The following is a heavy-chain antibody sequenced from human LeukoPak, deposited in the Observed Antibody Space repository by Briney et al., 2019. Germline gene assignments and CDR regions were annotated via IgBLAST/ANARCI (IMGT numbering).Heavy chain of an antibody. CDR2: ISGDGGST. CDR1: RFTFRAYG. D-gene: IGHD1-7*01. CDR3: TRDKRASNELEAFDH. V-gene: IGHV3-43*02. J-gene: IGHJ4*02. Sequence: GGSLRLSCTASRFTFRAYGMYWVRQAPGKGLEWVSLISGDGGSTDYADSVKGRFTISRDNSKNSLHLQMTSLRTEDTAFYYCTRDKRASNELEAFDHWGQGTLVTVSS.